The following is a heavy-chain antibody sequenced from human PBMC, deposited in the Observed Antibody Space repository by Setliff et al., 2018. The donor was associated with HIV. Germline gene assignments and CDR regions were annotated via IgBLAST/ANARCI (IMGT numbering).Heavy chain of an antibody. CDR1: GITFSSYG. Sequence: PGGSLRLSCAASGITFSSYGLQWFRQGPGKGLEWVAGISDDGSRQYYADSVKGRFTISRDNSKDTLYLQMDSLRAEDTAVYYCARERTTLTPHGLGYMDVWGKGTTVTVSS. V-gene: IGHV3-30*03. CDR2: ISDDGSRQ. J-gene: IGHJ6*03. CDR3: ARERTTLTPHGLGYMDV. D-gene: IGHD4-4*01.